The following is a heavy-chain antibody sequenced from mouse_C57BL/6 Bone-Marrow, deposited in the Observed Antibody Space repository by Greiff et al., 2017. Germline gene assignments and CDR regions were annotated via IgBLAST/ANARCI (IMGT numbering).Heavy chain of an antibody. CDR3: AAIYYYGSSSYYYAMDY. J-gene: IGHJ4*01. V-gene: IGHV1-69*01. D-gene: IGHD1-1*01. CDR1: GYTFTSYW. CDR2: IDPSDSYT. Sequence: QVHVKQPGAELVMPGASVKLSCKASGYTFTSYWMHWVKQRPGQGLEWIGEIDPSDSYTNYNQKFKGKSTLTVDKSSSTAYMQLSSLTSEDSAVYYCAAIYYYGSSSYYYAMDYWGQGTSVTVSS.